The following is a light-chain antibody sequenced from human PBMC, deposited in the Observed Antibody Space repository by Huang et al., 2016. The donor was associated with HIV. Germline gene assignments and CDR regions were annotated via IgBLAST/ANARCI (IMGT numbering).Light chain of an antibody. CDR1: QNIKRY. V-gene: IGKV1-39*01. J-gene: IGKJ2*01. CDR2: AAS. CDR3: QQSARTPRT. Sequence: DIQITQSPSSLSASVGDTVIITGRASQNIKRYLNWYQQEPGKAPKLLISAASNLQSGVPSIFSGSGSGTDFTLTINSLQPGDSATYYGQQSARTPRTFGQGTKLEI.